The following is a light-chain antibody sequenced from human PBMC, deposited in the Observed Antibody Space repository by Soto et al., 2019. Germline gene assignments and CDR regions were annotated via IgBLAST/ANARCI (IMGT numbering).Light chain of an antibody. V-gene: IGLV2-23*01. Sequence: QSALTQPASVSGSPGQSITISCTGTSSDVGGYNLVSWYQQHPGKTPKLMIYEGSKRPSGVSNRFSGSKSGNTASLTISGLQAEDEADHYCCSYAGSSTLLFGGGTKLTVL. CDR1: SSDVGGYNL. CDR3: CSYAGSSTLL. CDR2: EGS. J-gene: IGLJ2*01.